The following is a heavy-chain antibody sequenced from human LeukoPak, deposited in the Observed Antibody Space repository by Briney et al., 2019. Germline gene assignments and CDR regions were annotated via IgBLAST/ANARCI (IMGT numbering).Heavy chain of an antibody. V-gene: IGHV3-21*01. D-gene: IGHD3-3*01. CDR1: GFTFSSYS. Sequence: GGSLRLSCAASGFTFSSYSMNWVRQAPGKGLEWVSSISSISSYIYYADSVKGRFTISRDNAKNSLYLQMNSLRAEDTAVYYCARDFRFLDDYWGQGTLVTVSS. CDR3: ARDFRFLDDY. J-gene: IGHJ4*02. CDR2: ISSISSYI.